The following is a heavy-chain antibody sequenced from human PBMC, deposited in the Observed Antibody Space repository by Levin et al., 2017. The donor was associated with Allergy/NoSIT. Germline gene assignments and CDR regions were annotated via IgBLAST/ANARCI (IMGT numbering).Heavy chain of an antibody. CDR1: GFTFSGSA. V-gene: IGHV3-73*01. CDR2: IRSKANSYAT. CDR3: TRHGLYGDLSGLGVRYFDY. D-gene: IGHD4-17*01. J-gene: IGHJ4*02. Sequence: GGSLRLSCAASGFTFSGSAMHWVRQASGKGLEWVGRIRSKANSYATAYAASVKGRFTISRDDSKNTAYLQMNSLKTEDTAVYYCTRHGLYGDLSGLGVRYFDYWGQGTLVTVSS.